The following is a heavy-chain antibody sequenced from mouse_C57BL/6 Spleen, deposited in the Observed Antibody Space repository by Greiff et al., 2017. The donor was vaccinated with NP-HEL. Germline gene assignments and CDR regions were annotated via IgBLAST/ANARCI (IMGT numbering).Heavy chain of an antibody. CDR1: GYTFTDYY. D-gene: IGHD2-2*01. CDR3: ASAMVTAGFDD. V-gene: IGHV1-26*01. Sequence: EVQLQQSGPELVKPGASVKISCKASGYTFTDYYMNWVKQSHGKSLEWIGDINPNNGGTSYNQKFKGKATLTVDKSSSPAYMELRSLTSEDSAVYYCASAMVTAGFDDWGQGTTLTVSS. CDR2: INPNNGGT. J-gene: IGHJ2*01.